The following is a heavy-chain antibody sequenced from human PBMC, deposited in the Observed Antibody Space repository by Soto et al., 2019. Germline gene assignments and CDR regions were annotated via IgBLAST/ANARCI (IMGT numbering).Heavy chain of an antibody. CDR1: GFTFSSYS. D-gene: IGHD4-17*01. V-gene: IGHV3-21*01. CDR3: ARDVSVYGADFDY. Sequence: PGGSLRLSCAASGFTFSSYSMNWVRQAPGKGLEWVSSISSSSSYIYYADSVKGRFIISRDNAKNSLYLQMNSLRAEDTAVYYCARDVSVYGADFDYWGQGTLVTVSS. CDR2: ISSSSSYI. J-gene: IGHJ4*02.